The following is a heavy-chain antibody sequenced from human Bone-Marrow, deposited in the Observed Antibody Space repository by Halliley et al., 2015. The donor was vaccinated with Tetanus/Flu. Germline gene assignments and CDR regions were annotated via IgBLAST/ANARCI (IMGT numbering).Heavy chain of an antibody. D-gene: IGHD1-26*01. CDR2: ITGSGGST. V-gene: IGHV3-23*01. Sequence: SLRLSCTASGLTFGSFAMSWVRQAPGKGLEWVSAITGSGGSTLYAGSVKGLLTISRDNSKNTLFLQMNSLRAEDTAVYYCAKLKGMGGFQHYSMDVWGQGTTVSVTS. CDR1: GLTFGSFA. CDR3: AKLKGMGGFQHYSMDV. J-gene: IGHJ6*02.